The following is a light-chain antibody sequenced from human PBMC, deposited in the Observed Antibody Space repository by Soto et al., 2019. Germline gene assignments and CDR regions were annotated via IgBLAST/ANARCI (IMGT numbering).Light chain of an antibody. CDR2: GVS. CDR1: SSDVGNYNY. J-gene: IGLJ1*01. Sequence: QSALAQPASVSGSPGQSITISCTGTSSDVGNYNYVSWYQQHPGKAPKVIIYGVSNRPSGVSNRFSGSKSGNTASLTISGLQAEDEGDYYCSSFTTSSTPHYVVGTGTKVTV. CDR3: SSFTTSSTPHYV. V-gene: IGLV2-14*01.